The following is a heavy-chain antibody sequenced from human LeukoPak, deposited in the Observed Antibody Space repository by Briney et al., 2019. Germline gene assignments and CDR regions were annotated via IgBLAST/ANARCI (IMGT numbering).Heavy chain of an antibody. J-gene: IGHJ5*02. V-gene: IGHV4-30-2*01. D-gene: IGHD2-2*01. Sequence: SQTLSLTCGVSGGSISSGDHSWSWIRQPPGEGLEWVGYTYHSGRTYYNPSLKSRVTISVDRSNNQFSLKLSSVTAADTAVYYYASSEGYCSSTNCRNWFDPWGQGILVTVSS. CDR2: TYHSGRT. CDR1: GGSISSGDHS. CDR3: ASSEGYCSSTNCRNWFDP.